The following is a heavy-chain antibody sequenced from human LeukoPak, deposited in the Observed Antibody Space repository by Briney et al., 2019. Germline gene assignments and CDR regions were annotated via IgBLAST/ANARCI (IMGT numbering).Heavy chain of an antibody. CDR1: GVSISSSSYY. CDR2: IYYSRTT. D-gene: IGHD4-11*01. J-gene: IGHJ4*02. CDR3: ARRALGNYDY. Sequence: KTAETLSLTCTVSGVSISSSSYYWGGIRQPPGKGLEWVGTIYYSRTTYYNPSLKSPLPISVDTSKNQFSLTLSSVTAADTAVYYCARRALGNYDYWGQGTLVTVSS. V-gene: IGHV4-39*01.